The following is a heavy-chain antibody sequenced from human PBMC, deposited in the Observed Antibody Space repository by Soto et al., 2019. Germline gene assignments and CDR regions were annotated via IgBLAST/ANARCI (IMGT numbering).Heavy chain of an antibody. CDR1: GYTFTSYG. J-gene: IGHJ3*02. D-gene: IGHD2-2*01. CDR2: ISAYNGNT. CDR3: ARDCSSTSCYLEVFDI. Sequence: ASVKVSCKASGYTFTSYGISWVRQAPGQGLEWMGWISAYNGNTNYAQRLQGRVTMTTDTSTSTAYMELRSLRSDDTAVYYCARDCSSTSCYLEVFDIWGQGTMVPVSS. V-gene: IGHV1-18*01.